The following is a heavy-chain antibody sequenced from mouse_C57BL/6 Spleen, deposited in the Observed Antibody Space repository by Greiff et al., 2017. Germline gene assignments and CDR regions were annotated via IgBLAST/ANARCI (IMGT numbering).Heavy chain of an antibody. CDR3: TTSITTVVASYYFDY. D-gene: IGHD1-1*01. Sequence: EVQLQQSGAELVRPGASVKLSCTASGFNIKDYYMHWVKQRPEQGLEWIGRIDPEDGDPEYAPKFQGKATMTADTSSNTAYLQLSSLTSEDTAVYYCTTSITTVVASYYFDYWGQGTTLTVSS. J-gene: IGHJ2*01. V-gene: IGHV14-1*01. CDR1: GFNIKDYY. CDR2: IDPEDGDP.